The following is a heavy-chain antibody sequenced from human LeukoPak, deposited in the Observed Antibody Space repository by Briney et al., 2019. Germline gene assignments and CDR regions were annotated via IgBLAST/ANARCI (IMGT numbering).Heavy chain of an antibody. CDR3: AREGVVLGFFDY. J-gene: IGHJ4*02. Sequence: PSETLSLTCTVSGGSISSYYWSWIRQPPGKGLEWIGEINHSGSTNYNPSLKSRVTISVDTSKNQFSLKLSSVTAADTAVYYCAREGVVLGFFDYWGQGTLVTVSS. CDR1: GGSISSYY. CDR2: INHSGST. V-gene: IGHV4-34*01. D-gene: IGHD3-10*01.